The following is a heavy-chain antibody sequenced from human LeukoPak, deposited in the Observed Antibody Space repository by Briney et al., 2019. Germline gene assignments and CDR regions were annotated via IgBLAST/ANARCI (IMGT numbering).Heavy chain of an antibody. Sequence: SETLSLTCTVSGGSISSYYWSWIRQPPGKGLEWIGYIYYSGSTNYSPSLKSRVTISVDTSKNQFSLKLSSVTAADTAVYYCARDRGYGSGSYLDYWGQGTLVTVSS. CDR3: ARDRGYGSGSYLDY. V-gene: IGHV4-59*01. CDR2: IYYSGST. CDR1: GGSISSYY. D-gene: IGHD3-10*01. J-gene: IGHJ4*02.